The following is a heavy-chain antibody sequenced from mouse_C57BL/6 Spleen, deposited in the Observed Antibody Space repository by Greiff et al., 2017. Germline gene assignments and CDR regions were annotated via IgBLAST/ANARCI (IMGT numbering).Heavy chain of an antibody. CDR1: GYTFTSYW. Sequence: VQLQQSGAELVMPGASVKLSCKASGYTFTSYWMHWVKQRPGQGLEWIGEIDPSDSYTNYNQKFKGKSTLTVDKSSSTAYMQLSSLTSEDSAVYYCARSRDSMVAYFDYWGQGTTLTVSS. CDR3: ARSRDSMVAYFDY. CDR2: IDPSDSYT. D-gene: IGHD2-2*01. V-gene: IGHV1-69*01. J-gene: IGHJ2*01.